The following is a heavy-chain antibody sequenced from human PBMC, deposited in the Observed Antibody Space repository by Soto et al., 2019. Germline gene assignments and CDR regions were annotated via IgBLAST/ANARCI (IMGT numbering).Heavy chain of an antibody. D-gene: IGHD6-19*01. Sequence: PVGSLTLSCAASGFTVDGYAIHWERQAPGKGLEWVSGISWNSGSIGYADSVKGRFTISRDNAKNSLYLQMNSLGAEDTALYYCAKDIGMGGSGWYFFDYWGQGTLVTVS. CDR3: AKDIGMGGSGWYFFDY. CDR2: ISWNSGSI. CDR1: GFTVDGYA. V-gene: IGHV3-9*01. J-gene: IGHJ4*02.